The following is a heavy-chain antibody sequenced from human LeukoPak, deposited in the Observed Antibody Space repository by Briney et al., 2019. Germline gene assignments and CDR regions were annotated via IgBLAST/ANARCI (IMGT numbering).Heavy chain of an antibody. CDR1: GGTLSDYA. J-gene: IGHJ5*02. CDR2: IIPIFGTA. D-gene: IGHD3-3*01. Sequence: ASVKVSCKASGGTLSDYAISWVRQAPGQGLEWMGGIIPIFGTANYAQKFQGRVTITADESTSTAYMELSSLRSEDTAVYYCARDNSITIFGVVISSWFDPWGQGTLVTVSS. CDR3: ARDNSITIFGVVISSWFDP. V-gene: IGHV1-69*13.